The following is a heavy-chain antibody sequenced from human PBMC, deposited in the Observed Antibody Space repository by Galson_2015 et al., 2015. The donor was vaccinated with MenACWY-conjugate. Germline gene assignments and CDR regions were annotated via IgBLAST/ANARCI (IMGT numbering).Heavy chain of an antibody. J-gene: IGHJ6*02. CDR2: ISPIDSKT. Sequence: ISPIDSKTRYSPAFEGRVTISADNSITTAYLQWNSLQASDTAMYYCARHPPGGRGMDVWGRGTTVTVSS. CDR3: ARHPPGGRGMDV. V-gene: IGHV5-51*01. D-gene: IGHD1-26*01.